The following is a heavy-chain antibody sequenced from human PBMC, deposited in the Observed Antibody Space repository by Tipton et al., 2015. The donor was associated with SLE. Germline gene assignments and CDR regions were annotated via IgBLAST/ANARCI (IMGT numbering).Heavy chain of an antibody. V-gene: IGHV4-59*01. CDR3: AREHISSLRDAFEV. J-gene: IGHJ3*01. CDR1: GGITHNY. D-gene: IGHD2-15*01. CDR2: IHYTGST. Sequence: TLSLTCIVSGGITHNYWSWIRQSPGKGLEWIGYIHYTGSTEYNPSLKSRVTISVDTSKNQFNLKLRSVTVVDTAMYYCAREHISSLRDAFEVWGQGTMVTVS.